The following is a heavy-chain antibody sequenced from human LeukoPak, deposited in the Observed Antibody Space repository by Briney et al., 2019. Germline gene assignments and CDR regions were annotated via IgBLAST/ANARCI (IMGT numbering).Heavy chain of an antibody. CDR1: GFTVSRNY. Sequence: GGSLRLSCAPSGFTVSRNYMSWVRQAPGKGLAWVSVIYSGGSTYYADSVKGRFTISRDNSKNTLYLQMNSLRAEDTAVYYCATRNYYDSSGYPDAFDIWGQGTMVTVSS. CDR3: ATRNYYDSSGYPDAFDI. D-gene: IGHD3-22*01. J-gene: IGHJ3*02. CDR2: IYSGGST. V-gene: IGHV3-66*01.